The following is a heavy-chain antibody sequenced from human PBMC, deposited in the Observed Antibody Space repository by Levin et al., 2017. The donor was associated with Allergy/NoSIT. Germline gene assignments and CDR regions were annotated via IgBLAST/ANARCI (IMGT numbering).Heavy chain of an antibody. CDR1: GFTFSSYA. CDR3: ARDYYDSSGYTNYYYYGMDV. V-gene: IGHV3-30-3*01. J-gene: IGHJ6*02. D-gene: IGHD3-22*01. Sequence: GGSLRLSCAASGFTFSSYAMHWVRQAPGKGLEWVAVISYDGSNKYYADSVKGRFTISRDNSKNTLYLQMNSLRAEDTAVYYCARDYYDSSGYTNYYYYGMDVWGQGTTVTVSS. CDR2: ISYDGSNK.